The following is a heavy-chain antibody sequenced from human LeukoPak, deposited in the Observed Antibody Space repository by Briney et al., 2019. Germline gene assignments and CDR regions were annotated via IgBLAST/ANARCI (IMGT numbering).Heavy chain of an antibody. CDR1: GFTFSSYA. V-gene: IGHV3-23*01. J-gene: IGHJ4*02. D-gene: IGHD1-1*01. CDR2: ISNNDGST. CDR3: AKATGNLGN. Sequence: GGSLTLSCAASGFTFSSYAMSWVRQAPGKGLEWVSTISNNDGSTYYADSVKGRFTISRDNSKNTLYLQIYTLTADDTAIYYCAKATGNLGNWGQGTRVTVSS.